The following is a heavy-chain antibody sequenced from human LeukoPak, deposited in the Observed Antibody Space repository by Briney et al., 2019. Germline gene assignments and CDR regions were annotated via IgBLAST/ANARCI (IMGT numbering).Heavy chain of an antibody. V-gene: IGHV3-23*01. Sequence: GGSLRLSCAASGFTFSSYAMSWVRQAPGKGLEWVSAISGSGGSTYYADSVKGRFTISRDNSKNTLYLQMNSLRAEDTAVYYCAKDRQGLTYYYGSGSQTPLDYWGQGTLVTVSS. CDR3: AKDRQGLTYYYGSGSQTPLDY. CDR1: GFTFSSYA. D-gene: IGHD3-10*01. J-gene: IGHJ4*02. CDR2: ISGSGGST.